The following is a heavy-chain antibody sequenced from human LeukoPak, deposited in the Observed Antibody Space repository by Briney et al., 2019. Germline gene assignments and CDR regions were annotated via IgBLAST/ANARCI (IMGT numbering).Heavy chain of an antibody. CDR3: ARGSTYYDSSGQVPFDY. CDR2: ISSSSSII. J-gene: IGHJ4*02. V-gene: IGHV3-48*01. CDR1: GFTFSTYS. Sequence: GGSLRLSCAASGFTFSTYSMNWVRQAPGKGLEWVSYISSSSSIIYYADSVKGRFTISRDNAKNSLYLQMNSLRAEDTAVYYCARGSTYYDSSGQVPFDYWGQGTLVTVSS. D-gene: IGHD3-22*01.